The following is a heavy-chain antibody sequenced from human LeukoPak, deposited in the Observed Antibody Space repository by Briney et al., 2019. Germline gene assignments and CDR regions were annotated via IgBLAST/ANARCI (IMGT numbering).Heavy chain of an antibody. CDR1: GFTFSGTW. J-gene: IGHJ3*02. D-gene: IGHD3-22*01. CDR3: VGIAFHYDSSGSDDAFDI. Sequence: PGGSLRLSCAASGFTFSGTWMHWVRQPPGKGLVWVARITSDGISTTYAESVKGRFTISRDNAKNTLYLQMNSLRAEDTAVYYCVGIAFHYDSSGSDDAFDIWGQGTMVTVSS. CDR2: ITSDGIST. V-gene: IGHV3-74*03.